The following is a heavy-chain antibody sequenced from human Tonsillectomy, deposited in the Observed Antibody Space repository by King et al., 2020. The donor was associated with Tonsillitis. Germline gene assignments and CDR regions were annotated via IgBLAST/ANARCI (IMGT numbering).Heavy chain of an antibody. CDR1: GFTFSSYT. CDR2: ISYDGNTE. J-gene: IGHJ4*02. V-gene: IGHV3-30-3*01. Sequence: HVQLVESGGGVVQPGRSLRLSCAASGFTFSSYTMHWVRQAPGKGLEWVAVISYDGNTEYYADFVKGRFTISRDNSKNTLFLQMNSLRAEDTAVYYCAPYDYGEPRANNWGQGTLVTVSS. D-gene: IGHD4-17*01. CDR3: APYDYGEPRANN.